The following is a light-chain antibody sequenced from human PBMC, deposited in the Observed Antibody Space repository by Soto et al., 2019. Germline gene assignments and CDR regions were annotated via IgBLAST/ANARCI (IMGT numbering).Light chain of an antibody. Sequence: DIQMTQSPSSLSASVGDRVTITCRASQSISSYLNWYQQKPGKAPTLLIYAASNLQSGVPSRFSGSGSGTDFTLTIRSLQPEDFATYYCQQSYSTPQTFGQGTKVEIK. CDR3: QQSYSTPQT. CDR2: AAS. V-gene: IGKV1-39*01. CDR1: QSISSY. J-gene: IGKJ1*01.